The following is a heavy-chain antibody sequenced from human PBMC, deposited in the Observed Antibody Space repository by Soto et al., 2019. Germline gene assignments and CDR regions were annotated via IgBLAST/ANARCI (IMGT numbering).Heavy chain of an antibody. Sequence: QVQLVESGGGVVQPGRSLRLSCAASAFTFSSYGMHWVRQAPGKGLEWVALIWYDASNKYYADSVKGRFTISRDNSKNTLYLQMNSLRAEETAVYYCARGWYFDLWGRGTLVTVSS. CDR1: AFTFSSYG. CDR3: ARGWYFDL. V-gene: IGHV3-33*01. CDR2: IWYDASNK. J-gene: IGHJ2*01.